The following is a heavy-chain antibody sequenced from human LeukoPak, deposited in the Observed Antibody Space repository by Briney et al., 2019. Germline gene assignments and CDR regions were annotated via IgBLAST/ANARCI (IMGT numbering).Heavy chain of an antibody. J-gene: IGHJ4*02. V-gene: IGHV3-23*01. Sequence: GGAPSLSCAASGFTFSSYAMSWVRQAPGKGLEWVSAISGSGGSTYYADSVKGRFTISRDNSKNTLYLQMNSLRAEDTAVYYCAKGKTSSTSCWDYWGQGTLVTVSS. CDR1: GFTFSSYA. D-gene: IGHD2-2*01. CDR3: AKGKTSSTSCWDY. CDR2: ISGSGGST.